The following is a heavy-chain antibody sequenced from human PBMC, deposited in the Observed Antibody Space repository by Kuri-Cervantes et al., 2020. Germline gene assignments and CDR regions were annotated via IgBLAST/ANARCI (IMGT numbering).Heavy chain of an antibody. CDR1: GFTFSSYA. V-gene: IGHV3-30-3*01. J-gene: IGHJ4*02. Sequence: GGSLRLSCAASGFTFSSYAMHWVRQAPGKGLEWVAVISYDGSNKYYADSVKGRFTISRDNSKNTLYLQMNSLRAEDTAAYYCARGVGDYSAGAGYWGQGTLVTVSS. CDR2: ISYDGSNK. D-gene: IGHD4-17*01. CDR3: ARGVGDYSAGAGY.